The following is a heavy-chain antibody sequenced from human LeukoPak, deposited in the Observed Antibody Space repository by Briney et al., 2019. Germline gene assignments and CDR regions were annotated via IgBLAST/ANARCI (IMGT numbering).Heavy chain of an antibody. CDR2: IYYSGST. CDR1: GGSISSYY. J-gene: IGHJ4*02. CDR3: ASGRGYSYGGFDY. D-gene: IGHD5-18*01. Sequence: SETLSLTCTVSGGSISSYYWSWIRQPQGKGLEWIGYIYYSGSTNYNPSLKSRVTISVDTSKNQFSLKLSSVTAADTAVYYCASGRGYSYGGFDYWGQGTLVTVSS. V-gene: IGHV4-59*01.